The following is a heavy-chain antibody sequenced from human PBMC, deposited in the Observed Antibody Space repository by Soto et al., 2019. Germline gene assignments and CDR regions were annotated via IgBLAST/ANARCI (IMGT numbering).Heavy chain of an antibody. CDR2: IFPGDSDT. J-gene: IGHJ3*02. Sequence: GDSLQISCKCSGYSLTNYLIGLVRQMPGKGLEWMGIIFPGDSDTRYTPSFQGQVTISADKSLNTAYLQWSSLKASDTAIYYCARLRCGGDCYSFRNAFNIWGQGTMVTVS. CDR1: GYSLTNYL. D-gene: IGHD2-21*02. V-gene: IGHV5-51*01. CDR3: ARLRCGGDCYSFRNAFNI.